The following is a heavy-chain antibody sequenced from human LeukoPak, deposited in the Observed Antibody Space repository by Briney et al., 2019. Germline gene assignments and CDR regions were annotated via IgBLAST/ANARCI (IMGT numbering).Heavy chain of an antibody. D-gene: IGHD3-3*01. CDR3: ARDILRFLEWRPDWFDP. J-gene: IGHJ5*02. CDR2: IIPIFGTA. Sequence: ASVKVSCKASGGTFSSYAISWVRQAPGQGLEWMGGIIPIFGTANYAQKFQGRVTITADDSTSTAYMELSSLRSEDTAVYYCARDILRFLEWRPDWFDPWGQGTLVTVSS. CDR1: GGTFSSYA. V-gene: IGHV1-69*13.